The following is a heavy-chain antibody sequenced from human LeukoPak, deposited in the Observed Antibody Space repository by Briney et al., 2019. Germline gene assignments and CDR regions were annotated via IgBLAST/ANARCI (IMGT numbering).Heavy chain of an antibody. CDR2: IGTAGDT. CDR3: ARERTSSWYGPIDY. J-gene: IGHJ4*02. CDR1: GFTFSSYD. D-gene: IGHD6-13*01. V-gene: IGHV3-13*01. Sequence: GGSLRLSCAASGFTFSSYDMHWVRQATGKGWKGCSAIGTAGDTYYADSVKGRFTISRDNSKNTLYLKMNSLRAEDTAVYYCARERTSSWYGPIDYWGQGTLVTVSS.